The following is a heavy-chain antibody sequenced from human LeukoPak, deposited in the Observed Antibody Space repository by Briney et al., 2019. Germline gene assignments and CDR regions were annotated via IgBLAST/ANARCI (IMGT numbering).Heavy chain of an antibody. CDR2: INPSGGST. V-gene: IGHV1-46*01. CDR3: ARGYYYDSSGYYPKYYFDY. Sequence: GASVKVSCKASGYTFTSYCMHWVRQAPGQGLEWMGIINPSGGSTSYAQKFQGRVTMTRDTSTSTVYMELSSLRSEDTAVYYCARGYYYDSSGYYPKYYFDYWGQGTLVTVSS. D-gene: IGHD3-22*01. CDR1: GYTFTSYC. J-gene: IGHJ4*02.